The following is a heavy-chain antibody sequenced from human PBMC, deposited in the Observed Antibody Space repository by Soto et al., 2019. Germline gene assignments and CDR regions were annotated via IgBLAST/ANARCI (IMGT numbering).Heavy chain of an antibody. Sequence: EVQLVESGGGLVQPGGSLRLSCAASGITFGNYWMSWVRQAPGKGLERVANIRPDGSEVHYVDSVKGGFTISRHIAGISVYLQMNSLRAEDTAVYHCVRDWDVWGKGTTVTVSS. CDR2: IRPDGSEV. J-gene: IGHJ6*04. CDR3: VRDWDV. V-gene: IGHV3-7*01. CDR1: GITFGNYW.